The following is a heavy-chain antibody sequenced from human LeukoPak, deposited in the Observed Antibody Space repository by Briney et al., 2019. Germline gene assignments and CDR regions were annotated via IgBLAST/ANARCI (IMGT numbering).Heavy chain of an antibody. Sequence: ASVKVSCKASGYTFTSYGISWVRQAPGQGLEWMGWISAYNGNTNYAQKFQGRVTMTRDTSTSTVYMELSSLRSEDTAVYYCARERVAVSFNPFDYWGQGTLVTVSS. D-gene: IGHD2-21*01. CDR1: GYTFTSYG. CDR2: ISAYNGNT. J-gene: IGHJ4*02. V-gene: IGHV1-18*01. CDR3: ARERVAVSFNPFDY.